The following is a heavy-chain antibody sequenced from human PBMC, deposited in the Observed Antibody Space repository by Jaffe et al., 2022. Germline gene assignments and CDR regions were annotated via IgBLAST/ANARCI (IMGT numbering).Heavy chain of an antibody. CDR1: GFTFSSYA. J-gene: IGHJ4*02. D-gene: IGHD2-15*01. Sequence: EVQLLESGGGLVQPGGSLRLSCAASGFTFSSYAMSWVRQAPGKGLEWVSAISGSGGSTYYADSVKGRFTISRDNSKNTLYLQMNSLRAEDTAVYYCAKGRYCSGGSCYHRAGGQLNYFDYWGQGTLVTVSS. CDR2: ISGSGGST. V-gene: IGHV3-23*01. CDR3: AKGRYCSGGSCYHRAGGQLNYFDY.